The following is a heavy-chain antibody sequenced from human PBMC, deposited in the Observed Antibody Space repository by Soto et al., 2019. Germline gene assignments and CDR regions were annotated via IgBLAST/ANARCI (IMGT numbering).Heavy chain of an antibody. Sequence: QLGGSLRLSCSASGFTFSSYAMHWVRQAPGKGLEYVSAISSNGGSTYYADSVKGRFTISRDNSKNTLYLQMGSLRAEDTAVYYCVKDLTGYLGVFDYWGQGTLVTVSS. CDR2: ISSNGGST. D-gene: IGHD3-9*01. CDR1: GFTFSSYA. J-gene: IGHJ4*02. CDR3: VKDLTGYLGVFDY. V-gene: IGHV3-64D*08.